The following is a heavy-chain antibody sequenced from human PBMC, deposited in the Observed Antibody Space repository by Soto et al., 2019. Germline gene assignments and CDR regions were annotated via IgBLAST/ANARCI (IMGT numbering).Heavy chain of an antibody. CDR3: CIAARLRPAYYYYYMDV. CDR1: GGSISSSSYY. CDR2: IYYSGST. J-gene: IGHJ6*03. D-gene: IGHD6-6*01. Sequence: QLQLQESGPGLVKPSETLSLTCTVSGGSISSSSYYWGWIRQPPGKGLEWIGSIYYSGSTYYNPSLKSRVTISVDTSKNQFSLKLSSVTAADTAVYYCCIAARLRPAYYYYYMDVWGKGTTVTVSS. V-gene: IGHV4-39*01.